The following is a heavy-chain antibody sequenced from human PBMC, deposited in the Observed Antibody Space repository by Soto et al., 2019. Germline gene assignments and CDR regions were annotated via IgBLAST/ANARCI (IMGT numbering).Heavy chain of an antibody. J-gene: IGHJ6*02. CDR1: GFTFSSYG. D-gene: IGHD6-19*01. CDR3: AKDRASIAVPGEGYGMDV. CDR2: ISYDGSNK. Sequence: GGSLRLSCAASGFTFSSYGMHWVRQAPGKGLEWVAVISYDGSNKYYADSVKGRFTISRDNSKNTLYLQMNSLRAEDTAVYYCAKDRASIAVPGEGYGMDVWGQGTTVTVSS. V-gene: IGHV3-30*18.